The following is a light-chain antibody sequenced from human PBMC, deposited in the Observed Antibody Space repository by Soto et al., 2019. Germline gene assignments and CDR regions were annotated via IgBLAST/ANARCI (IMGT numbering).Light chain of an antibody. CDR1: SSNIGAGYD. J-gene: IGLJ1*01. V-gene: IGLV1-40*01. Sequence: QSVLTQPPSVSGAPGQRVTISCTGSSSNIGAGYDVHWYQQLPGTAPKVLIYGNSDRPSGVPDRFSGTKSGTSASLAITGLQAEDEADDYCQSYDSSLSVLDVFGTGTKLTVL. CDR2: GNS. CDR3: QSYDSSLSVLDV.